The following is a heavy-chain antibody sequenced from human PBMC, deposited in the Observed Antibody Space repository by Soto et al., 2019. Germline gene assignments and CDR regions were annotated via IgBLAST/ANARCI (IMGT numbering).Heavy chain of an antibody. D-gene: IGHD6-19*01. CDR1: GFTFSSYG. Sequence: GGSLRLSCAASGFTFSSYGMHWVRRAPGKGLEWVAVIWYDGSNKYYAESVKGRFTISRDNSKNTLYLQMNSLRAEDTAVYYCARDSHVGSGWQLTADYWGQGTLVTVSP. CDR2: IWYDGSNK. V-gene: IGHV3-33*01. J-gene: IGHJ4*02. CDR3: ARDSHVGSGWQLTADY.